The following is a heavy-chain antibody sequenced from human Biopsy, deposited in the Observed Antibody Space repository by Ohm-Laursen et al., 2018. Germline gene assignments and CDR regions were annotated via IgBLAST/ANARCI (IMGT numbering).Heavy chain of an antibody. V-gene: IGHV3-30*18. D-gene: IGHD2-21*02. CDR2: ISYDQITK. CDR1: GFTFRTYG. J-gene: IGHJ4*02. Sequence: SLRLSCAASGFTFRTYGMHWVRLAPDKGLEWVAVISYDQITKHYADSVRGRFTISRDNSKNTLYLQMNSLRAEDTALYYCAKDLGQVTAAIGYWGQGTLVTVSS. CDR3: AKDLGQVTAAIGY.